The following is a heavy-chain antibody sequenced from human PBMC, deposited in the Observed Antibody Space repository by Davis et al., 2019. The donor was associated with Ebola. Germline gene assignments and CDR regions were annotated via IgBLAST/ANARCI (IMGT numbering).Heavy chain of an antibody. D-gene: IGHD3-3*01. CDR1: GGPISSYY. J-gene: IGHJ5*02. V-gene: IGHV4-59*12. CDR3: ARGKSYDFWSGYPSHWFDP. Sequence: PSETLSLTCTVSGGPISSYYWSWIRQPPGKGLEWIGYIYYSGSTYYNPSLKSRVTISVDTSKNQFSLKLSSVTAADTAVYYCARGKSYDFWSGYPSHWFDPWGQGTLVTVSS. CDR2: IYYSGST.